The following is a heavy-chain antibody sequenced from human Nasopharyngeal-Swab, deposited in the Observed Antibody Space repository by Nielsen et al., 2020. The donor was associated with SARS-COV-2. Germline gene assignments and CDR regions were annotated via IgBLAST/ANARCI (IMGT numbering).Heavy chain of an antibody. CDR3: ARDESGDYLGLPFDY. J-gene: IGHJ4*02. D-gene: IGHD4-17*01. Sequence: SETLSLTCTVSGASISSSINYWGWIRQSPQKGLEWIGTVSYSGTANYNPSLNSRVTISVDTSKNQFSLKLISVTAADTAVYYCARDESGDYLGLPFDYWGQGTRVIVSS. V-gene: IGHV4-39*07. CDR1: GASISSSINY. CDR2: VSYSGTA.